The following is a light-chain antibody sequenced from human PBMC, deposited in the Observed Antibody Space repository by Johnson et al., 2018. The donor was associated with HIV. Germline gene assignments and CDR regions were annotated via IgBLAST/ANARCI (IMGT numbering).Light chain of an antibody. CDR2: ENN. CDR1: SSNIGNHY. J-gene: IGLJ1*01. CDR3: GTWESSLSAGYV. Sequence: SGSSSNIGNHYVSLYQQLPGTAPKLLIYENNKRPSGIPDRFSGSKSATSATLGITGLQTGDEADYYCGTWESSLSAGYVFGAGTKVTVL. V-gene: IGLV1-51*02.